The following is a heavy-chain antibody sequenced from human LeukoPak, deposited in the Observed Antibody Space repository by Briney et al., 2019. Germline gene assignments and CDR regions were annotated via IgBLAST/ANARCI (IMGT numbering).Heavy chain of an antibody. J-gene: IGHJ6*03. CDR2: FDPEDGET. D-gene: IGHD4/OR15-4a*01. V-gene: IGHV1-24*01. CDR1: GYTLTELS. CDR3: ARDSVLSIRVDYYYYMDV. Sequence: ASVKVSCKVSGYTLTELSMHWVRQAPGKGLEWMGGFDPEDGETIYAQKFQGRVTMTEDTSTDTAYMELSSLRAEDTAVYYCARDSVLSIRVDYYYYMDVWGKGTTVTVSS.